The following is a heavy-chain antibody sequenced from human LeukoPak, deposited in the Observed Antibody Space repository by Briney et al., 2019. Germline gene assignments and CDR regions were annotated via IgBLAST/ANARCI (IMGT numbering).Heavy chain of an antibody. V-gene: IGHV4-59*08. CDR2: IYYSGST. D-gene: IGHD3-3*01. J-gene: IGHJ4*02. CDR1: GGSISSYY. CDR3: ARQYGSLEWLPRPYDY. Sequence: SETLSLTCTVSGGSISSYYWSWIRQPPGKGLEWIGYIYYSGSTNYNPSLKSRVTISVDTSKNQFSLKLSSVTAADTAVYYCARQYGSLEWLPRPYDYWGQGTLVTVSS.